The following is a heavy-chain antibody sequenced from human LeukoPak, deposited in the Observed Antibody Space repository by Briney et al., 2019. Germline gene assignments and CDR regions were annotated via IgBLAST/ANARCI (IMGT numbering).Heavy chain of an antibody. V-gene: IGHV4-30-2*01. CDR1: GGSISSGGYY. D-gene: IGHD2-2*01. CDR2: IYHSGST. J-gene: IGHJ3*02. CDR3: ASTIKRYCSSTSCRFNAFDI. Sequence: SETLPLTCTVSGGSISSGGYYWSWIRQPPGKGLEWIGYIYHSGSTYYNPSLKSRVTISVDRSKNQFSLKLSSVTAADTAVYYCASTIKRYCSSTSCRFNAFDIWGQGTMVTVSS.